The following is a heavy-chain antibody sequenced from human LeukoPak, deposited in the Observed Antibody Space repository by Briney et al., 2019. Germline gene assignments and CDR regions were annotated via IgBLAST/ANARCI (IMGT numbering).Heavy chain of an antibody. V-gene: IGHV3-7*03. J-gene: IGHJ3*02. CDR3: AKDTGRPTDAITMEDNAFDI. Sequence: GGSLRLSCAMSGFTFSDFWMAWVRQAPGKGLQWVASIKYDGKDKYYVGSVKGRFTISRDNAKNSLYLQMDSLRAEDTALYYCAKDTGRPTDAITMEDNAFDIWGQGTMVTVSS. CDR1: GFTFSDFW. CDR2: IKYDGKDK. D-gene: IGHD3-3*01.